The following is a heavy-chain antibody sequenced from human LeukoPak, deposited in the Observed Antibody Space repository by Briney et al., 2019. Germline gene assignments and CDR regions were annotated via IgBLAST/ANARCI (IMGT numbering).Heavy chain of an antibody. Sequence: GGSLRLSCVASGFTFTTYSMNWVRLAPGKGLEWVSSISTTGDFIHYADSVKGRFTISRDNAKNSLYLQMNSLRAEATAIYYCAGRDCTNGLCQFDYWGQGTLVTVSS. CDR3: AGRDCTNGLCQFDY. V-gene: IGHV3-21*01. CDR2: ISTTGDFI. D-gene: IGHD2-8*01. J-gene: IGHJ4*02. CDR1: GFTFTTYS.